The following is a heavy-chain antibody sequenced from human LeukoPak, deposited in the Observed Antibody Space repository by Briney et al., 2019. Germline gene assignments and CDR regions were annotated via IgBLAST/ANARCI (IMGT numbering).Heavy chain of an antibody. Sequence: PSETLSLTCTVSGASISSGNYFWSWVRQPAGKGLEWIGRVDASGSTNYNPSLKSRLSISVDTSKDQFSLKLRSVTAADTAIYYCARESGHMFITVNGLDSWGQGTLVTVSS. V-gene: IGHV4-61*02. CDR3: ARESGHMFITVNGLDS. CDR2: VDASGST. CDR1: GASISSGNYF. J-gene: IGHJ5*01. D-gene: IGHD3-22*01.